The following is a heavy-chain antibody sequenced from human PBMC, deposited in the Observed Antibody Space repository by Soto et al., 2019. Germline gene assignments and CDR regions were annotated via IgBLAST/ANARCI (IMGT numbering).Heavy chain of an antibody. J-gene: IGHJ4*02. D-gene: IGHD4-4*01. Sequence: EVQLLESGGGLVQPGGSLRLSCAASGFTFNAYAMTWVRQAPGKGLEWVSAIGGSGGNRYYAASVKGRFTTSRDNSKHTLDLQMSRLRVEDTAVYYCARVASDYINSVDHWGQGILVTVSS. CDR3: ARVASDYINSVDH. CDR2: IGGSGGNR. V-gene: IGHV3-23*01. CDR1: GFTFNAYA.